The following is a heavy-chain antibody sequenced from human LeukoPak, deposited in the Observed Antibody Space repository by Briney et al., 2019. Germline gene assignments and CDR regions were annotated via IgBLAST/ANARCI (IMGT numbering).Heavy chain of an antibody. V-gene: IGHV3-30*02. CDR2: IRYDGSNT. CDR3: AKDGTSYYYIYY. J-gene: IGHJ4*02. CDR1: GFTFNNYG. Sequence: PGGSLRLSCAASGFTFNNYGMHWVRQAPGKGLEWLAFIRYDGSNTYYADSVKGRFTVSRDDSKITLYLQMNSLRGDDTAVYYCAKDGTSYYYIYYWGQGTLVTVSS. D-gene: IGHD2/OR15-2a*01.